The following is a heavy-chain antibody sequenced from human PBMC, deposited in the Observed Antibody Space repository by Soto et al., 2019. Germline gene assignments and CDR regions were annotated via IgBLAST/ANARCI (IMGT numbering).Heavy chain of an antibody. CDR3: ARTYYYDSSGYYLGAFDI. CDR2: IYYSGST. D-gene: IGHD3-22*01. V-gene: IGHV4-59*01. CDR1: GGSISSYY. J-gene: IGHJ3*02. Sequence: ASETLSLTCTVSGGSISSYYWSWIRQPPGKGLEWIGYIYYSGSTNYNPSLKSRVTISVDTSKNQFSLKLSSVTAADTAVYYCARTYYYDSSGYYLGAFDIWGQGTMVTVSS.